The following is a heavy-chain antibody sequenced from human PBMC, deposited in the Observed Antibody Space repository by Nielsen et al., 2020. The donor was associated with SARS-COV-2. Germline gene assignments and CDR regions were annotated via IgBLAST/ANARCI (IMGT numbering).Heavy chain of an antibody. CDR3: TTGGITMVRGVMQY. D-gene: IGHD3-10*01. CDR2: NKSKGDGGTT. V-gene: IGHV3-15*01. J-gene: IGHJ1*01. Sequence: SCAASGFTFSNPWMNWVRQARGKGLEWVGRNKSKGDGGTTDYAGPVKGRFTISRDDSKNTLYLQMNSLKTEDTAVYYCTTGGITMVRGVMQYWGQGTLVTVSP. CDR1: GFTFSNPW.